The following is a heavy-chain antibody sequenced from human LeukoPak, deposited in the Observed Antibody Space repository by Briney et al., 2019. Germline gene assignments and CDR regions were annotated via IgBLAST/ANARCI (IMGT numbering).Heavy chain of an antibody. J-gene: IGHJ6*03. D-gene: IGHD1-26*01. V-gene: IGHV3-66*02. CDR1: GLSVSSYY. Sequence: PGGSLRLSXAASGLSVSSYYMSWVRQTPGKGLEWVSVMYSGGSTYYADSVKGRFTISRDNSKNTLHLQMNSLRTEDTAVYYCARNRPYSGLGYMDVWGKGTTVTVSS. CDR3: ARNRPYSGLGYMDV. CDR2: MYSGGST.